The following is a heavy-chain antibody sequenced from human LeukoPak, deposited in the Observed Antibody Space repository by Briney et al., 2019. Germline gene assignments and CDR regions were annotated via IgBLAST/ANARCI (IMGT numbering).Heavy chain of an antibody. D-gene: IGHD2-21*01. CDR3: AVLTAYGSDSFDI. Sequence: ASVKVSCKASRYTFTGYFLHWVRQAPGQGLEWMGWIKPDSGATYYAQNFQGRVTMTRDTSISTAYMELNSLRSDDTAMFYCAVLTAYGSDSFDIWGQGSMVTVSS. V-gene: IGHV1-2*02. CDR2: IKPDSGAT. J-gene: IGHJ3*02. CDR1: RYTFTGYF.